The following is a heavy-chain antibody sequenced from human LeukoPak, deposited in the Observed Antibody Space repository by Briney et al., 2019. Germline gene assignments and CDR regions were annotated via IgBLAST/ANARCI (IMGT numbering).Heavy chain of an antibody. CDR3: AKDCEMESVGATRAFDI. J-gene: IGHJ3*02. Sequence: PGGSPRLSCAASGFTFSSYAMSWVRQAPGKGLEWVSAISGSGGSTYYADSVKGRFTISRDNSKNTLYLQMNSLRAEDTAVYYCAKDCEMESVGATRAFDIWGQGTMVTVSS. CDR2: ISGSGGST. CDR1: GFTFSSYA. D-gene: IGHD1-26*01. V-gene: IGHV3-23*01.